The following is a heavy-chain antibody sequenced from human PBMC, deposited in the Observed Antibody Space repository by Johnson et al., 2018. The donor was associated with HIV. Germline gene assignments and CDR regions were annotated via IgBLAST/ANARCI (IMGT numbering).Heavy chain of an antibody. CDR2: IKSDGSSI. CDR3: ARGPTMRYCTNGVCYIGAFDI. J-gene: IGHJ3*02. V-gene: IGHV3-74*01. D-gene: IGHD2-8*01. CDR1: GFPFSNYW. Sequence: VQLVESGGGLVQPGGSLRLSCVVSGFPFSNYWMHWVRQATGKGLVWVSRIKSDGSSITYADSVKGRFTISRDNAKNSMYLQMNSLRAEDTALYYCARGPTMRYCTNGVCYIGAFDIWGQGTMVTVSS.